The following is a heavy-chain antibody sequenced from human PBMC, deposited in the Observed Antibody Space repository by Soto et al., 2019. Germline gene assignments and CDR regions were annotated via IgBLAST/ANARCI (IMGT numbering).Heavy chain of an antibody. V-gene: IGHV4-59*01. CDR1: GGSINDFY. Sequence: PSETLSLTCTVSGGSINDFYWSWIRQPPGKGLEWIGYIYYSGSTDYNPSLKGRVTISVDTSKNQFSLKLRSVTAADTAVYYCARGGNPSFLFDYWGQGTLVTVSS. CDR2: IYYSGST. CDR3: ARGGNPSFLFDY. J-gene: IGHJ4*02. D-gene: IGHD3-10*01.